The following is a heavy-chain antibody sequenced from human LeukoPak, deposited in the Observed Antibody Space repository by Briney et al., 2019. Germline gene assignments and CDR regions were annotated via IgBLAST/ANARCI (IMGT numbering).Heavy chain of an antibody. V-gene: IGHV4-4*07. CDR2: IYTSGST. J-gene: IGHJ4*02. Sequence: SETLSLTCTVSGGSISSYYWSWIRQPAGKGLEWIGRIYTSGSTNYNPSLKSRVTMSVDTSKNQFSLKLSSVTAADTAVYYCARALCSSTSCYKDYWGQGTLVTVSS. CDR3: ARALCSSTSCYKDY. D-gene: IGHD2-2*02. CDR1: GGSISSYY.